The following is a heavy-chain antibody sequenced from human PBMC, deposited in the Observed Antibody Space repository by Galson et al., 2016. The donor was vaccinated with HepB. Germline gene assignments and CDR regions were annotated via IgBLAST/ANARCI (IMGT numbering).Heavy chain of an antibody. J-gene: IGHJ6*02. CDR3: AREYYGMDV. V-gene: IGHV6-1*01. Sequence: CAISGDSVSSDSAAWNRIRQSPSRGLEWLGRTYYRSKWDNEYAVSVRSRMTTNPDTSKNQFSLQLNSVTPEDTAVYYCAREYYGMDVWGQGTTVTVSS. CDR2: TYYRSKWDN. CDR1: GDSVSSDSAA.